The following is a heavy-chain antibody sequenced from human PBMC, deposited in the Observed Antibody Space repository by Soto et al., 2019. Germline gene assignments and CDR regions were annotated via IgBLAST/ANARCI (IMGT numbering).Heavy chain of an antibody. J-gene: IGHJ2*01. D-gene: IGHD2-15*01. Sequence: GGSLRLSCAASGFTFSSYWMSWVRQAPGKGLEWVANIKQDGSEKYYVDSVKGRFTISRDNAKNSLYLQMNSLRAEDTAVYYCARDEQRFPLLPHWYFDLWGRGTLVTVSS. CDR2: IKQDGSEK. V-gene: IGHV3-7*05. CDR3: ARDEQRFPLLPHWYFDL. CDR1: GFTFSSYW.